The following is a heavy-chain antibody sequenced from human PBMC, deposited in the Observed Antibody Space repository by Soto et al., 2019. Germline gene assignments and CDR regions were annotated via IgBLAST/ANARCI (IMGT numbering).Heavy chain of an antibody. CDR1: GVSISSSSYY. Sequence: SETLSLTCTVSGVSISSSSYYWGWIRQPPGKGLEWIGSIYYSGSTYYNPSLKSRVTISVDTSKNQLSLKLSSVTAADTAVYYCARHVSEWLLYRYFDYWGQGTLVTVSS. V-gene: IGHV4-39*01. J-gene: IGHJ4*02. D-gene: IGHD3-3*01. CDR2: IYYSGST. CDR3: ARHVSEWLLYRYFDY.